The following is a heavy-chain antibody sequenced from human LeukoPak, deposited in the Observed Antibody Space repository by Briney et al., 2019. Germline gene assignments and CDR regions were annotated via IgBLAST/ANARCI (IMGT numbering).Heavy chain of an antibody. CDR2: TRNKANSYTT. V-gene: IGHV3-72*01. CDR1: GFTFSDHY. Sequence: GGSQRLSCAASGFTFSDHYMDWVRQAPGKGLEWVGRTRNKANSYTTIYAASVKDRFTISRDDSKNSLYLQMFSLKTEDTAVYYCARVRSGSLDYWGQGTLVTVSS. CDR3: ARVRSGSLDY. D-gene: IGHD1-26*01. J-gene: IGHJ4*02.